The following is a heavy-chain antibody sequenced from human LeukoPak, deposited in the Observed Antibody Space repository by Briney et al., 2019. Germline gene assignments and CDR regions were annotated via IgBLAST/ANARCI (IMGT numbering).Heavy chain of an antibody. Sequence: GGSLRLSCAASGFTFSSYSMNWVRQAPGKGLEWVSSISSSSSYIYYADSVKGRFTISRDNAKNSLYLQMNSLRPEDTAVYYCARERTDYGSGSYPWFDPWGQGTLVTVSS. CDR1: GFTFSSYS. CDR2: ISSSSSYI. CDR3: ARERTDYGSGSYPWFDP. D-gene: IGHD3-10*01. J-gene: IGHJ5*02. V-gene: IGHV3-21*01.